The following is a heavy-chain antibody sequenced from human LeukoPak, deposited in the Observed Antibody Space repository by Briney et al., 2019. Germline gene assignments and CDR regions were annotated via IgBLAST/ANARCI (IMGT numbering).Heavy chain of an antibody. J-gene: IGHJ4*02. CDR1: GGSISSGDYY. Sequence: PSQNLSLTCTVSGGSISSGDYYWSWIRQPPGKGLEWIGYIYYSGSTYYNPSLKSRVTISVDTSKNQFSLKLSSVTAADTAVYYCARESPARTFDYWGQGTLVTVSS. V-gene: IGHV4-30-4*01. CDR2: IYYSGST. CDR3: ARESPARTFDY.